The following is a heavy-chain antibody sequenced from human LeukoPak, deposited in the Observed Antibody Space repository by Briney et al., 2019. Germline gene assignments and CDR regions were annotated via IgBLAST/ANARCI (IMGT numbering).Heavy chain of an antibody. V-gene: IGHV1-8*03. CDR1: GYTFTSYD. D-gene: IGHD4-17*01. J-gene: IGHJ6*03. CDR2: MNPNSGNT. Sequence: ASVKVSCTASGYTFTSYDINWVRQATGQGLEWMGWMNPNSGNTGYAQKFQGRVTITRNTSISTAYMELSSLRSEDTAVYYCARVPMTTVTNYYYYYMDVWGKGTTVTVSS. CDR3: ARVPMTTVTNYYYYYMDV.